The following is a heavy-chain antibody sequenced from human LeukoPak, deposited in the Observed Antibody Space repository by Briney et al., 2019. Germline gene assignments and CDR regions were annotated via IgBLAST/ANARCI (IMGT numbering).Heavy chain of an antibody. CDR2: IWYDGSNK. D-gene: IGHD3-10*01. CDR3: ARDIGSGSFDY. CDR1: GFTFSDHY. V-gene: IGHV3-33*08. J-gene: IGHJ4*02. Sequence: PGGSLRLSCPASGFTFSDHYMHWVRQAPGKGLEWVAVIWYDGSNKYYADSVKGRFTISRDNSKNTLYLQMNSLRAEDTAVYYCARDIGSGSFDYWGQGTLVTVSS.